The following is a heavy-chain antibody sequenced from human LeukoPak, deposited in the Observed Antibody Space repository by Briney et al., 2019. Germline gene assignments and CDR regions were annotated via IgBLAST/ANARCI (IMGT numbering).Heavy chain of an antibody. CDR3: ARVGEGISRFDY. V-gene: IGHV3-48*04. Sequence: GGFLRLSCAASGFTFSSYSMNWVRQAPGKGLEWVSYISSSSTIYYADSVKGRFTISRDNAKNSLYLQMNSLRAEDTAVYYCARVGEGISRFDYWGQGTLVTVSS. CDR1: GFTFSSYS. CDR2: ISSSSTI. J-gene: IGHJ4*02. D-gene: IGHD2-21*01.